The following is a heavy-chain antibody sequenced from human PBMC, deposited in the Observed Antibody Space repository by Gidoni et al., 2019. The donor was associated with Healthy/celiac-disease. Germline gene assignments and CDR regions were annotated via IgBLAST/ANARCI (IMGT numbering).Heavy chain of an antibody. CDR1: GFTFSSYS. CDR2: ISSSSSYI. V-gene: IGHV3-21*01. J-gene: IGHJ5*02. D-gene: IGHD4-17*01. Sequence: EVQLVASGGGLVKPGGSLRLSCAASGFTFSSYSMNWVRQAPGKGLEWVSSISSSSSYIYYADSVKGRFTISRDNAKNSLYLQMNSLRSEDTAVYYCAREDYGDFNWFDPWGQGTLVTVSS. CDR3: AREDYGDFNWFDP.